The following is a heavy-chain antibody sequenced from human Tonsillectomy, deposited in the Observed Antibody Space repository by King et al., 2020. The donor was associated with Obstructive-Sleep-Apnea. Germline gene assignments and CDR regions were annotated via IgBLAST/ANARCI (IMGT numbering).Heavy chain of an antibody. CDR3: AKQGTIFGVVTEVDYYGMDV. CDR2: ISASGCST. D-gene: IGHD3-3*01. CDR1: GFTFSSYA. J-gene: IGHJ6*02. V-gene: IGHV3-23*04. Sequence: VQLVESGGGLVQPGGSLRLSCAASGFTFSSYAMSWVRQAPGKGLEWVSSISASGCSTNYADSVKGRFTISRDNSKNTLYLQMNSLRAEDTAVYYCAKQGTIFGVVTEVDYYGMDVWGQGTTVTVSS.